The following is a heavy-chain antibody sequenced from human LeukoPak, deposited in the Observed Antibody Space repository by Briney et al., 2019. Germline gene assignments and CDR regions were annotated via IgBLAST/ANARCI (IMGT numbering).Heavy chain of an antibody. CDR1: GFTVSTNY. CDR3: AKSRQWLVLGTESFDY. CDR2: IYSDGST. V-gene: IGHV3-53*05. D-gene: IGHD6-19*01. Sequence: GGSLRLSCAASGFTVSTNYMNWVRQAPGKGLEWVSVIYSDGSTYYADSVKGRFTISRDNSKNTLYLQMNSLRAEDTAVYYCAKSRQWLVLGTESFDYWGQGTLVTVSS. J-gene: IGHJ4*02.